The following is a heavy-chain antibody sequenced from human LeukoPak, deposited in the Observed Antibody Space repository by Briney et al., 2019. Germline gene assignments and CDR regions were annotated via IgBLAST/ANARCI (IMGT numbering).Heavy chain of an antibody. V-gene: IGHV3-30*18. CDR1: GFTFSSYG. J-gene: IGHJ3*02. D-gene: IGHD2-2*01. Sequence: PGGSLRLSCAASGFTFSSYGMHWVRQAPGKGLEWVAVISYDGSNKYYADSVKGRFTISRDNSKNTLYLQMNSLRAEDTAVYYCAKDELGYCSSTGCPGAFDIWGQGTMVTVSS. CDR2: ISYDGSNK. CDR3: AKDELGYCSSTGCPGAFDI.